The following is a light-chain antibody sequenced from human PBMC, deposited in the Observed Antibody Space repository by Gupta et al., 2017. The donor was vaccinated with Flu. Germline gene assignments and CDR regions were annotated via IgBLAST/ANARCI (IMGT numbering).Light chain of an antibody. CDR3: QQYGSSLFT. V-gene: IGKV3-20*01. J-gene: IGKJ3*01. CDR1: QSVSSSY. Sequence: VTLSLSPGERATLSCRASQSVSSSYLAWYQQKPGQAPRLLIYGASSRATGIPDRFSGSGSGTDFTLTISRLEPEDFAVYYCQQYGSSLFTFGPGTKVDIK. CDR2: GAS.